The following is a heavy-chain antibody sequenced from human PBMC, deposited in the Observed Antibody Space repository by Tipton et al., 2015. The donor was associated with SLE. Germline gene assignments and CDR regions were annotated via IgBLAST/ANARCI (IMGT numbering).Heavy chain of an antibody. V-gene: IGHV3-20*04. J-gene: IGHJ4*02. CDR1: GFTFGDYG. Sequence: GSLRLSCAAFGFTFGDYGMSWVRQAPGKGLEWVSAINWNGGSTGYADSVRGRFTISRDNAKNSLYLEMNSLRAEDTAVYYCAKDLRGFSTRGEIFDYWGQGTLVTVSS. CDR3: AKDLRGFSTRGEIFDY. CDR2: INWNGGST. D-gene: IGHD2/OR15-2a*01.